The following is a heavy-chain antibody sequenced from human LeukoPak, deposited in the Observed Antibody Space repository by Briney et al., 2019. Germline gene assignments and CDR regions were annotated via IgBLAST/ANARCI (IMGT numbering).Heavy chain of an antibody. CDR2: IIPIFGTA. CDR1: GGTFSSYA. V-gene: IGHV1-69*13. CDR3: ARVDVGSYYYYGMDV. J-gene: IGHJ6*02. D-gene: IGHD3-16*01. Sequence: SVKVSCRASGGTFSSYAISWVRQAPGHGLEWMGGIIPIFGTANYAQKFQGRVTITADESTSTAYMELSSLRSEDTAVYYCARVDVGSYYYYGMDVWGQGTTVTVSS.